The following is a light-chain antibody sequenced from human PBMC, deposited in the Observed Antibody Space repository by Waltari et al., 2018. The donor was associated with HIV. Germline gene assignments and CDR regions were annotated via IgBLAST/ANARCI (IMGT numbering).Light chain of an antibody. CDR3: AAWDDSLNGYV. J-gene: IGLJ1*01. CDR1: TSNIGSHA. CDR2: YDD. V-gene: IGLV1-36*01. Sequence: QSVLTQPHSVSEAPTQRVTISCSGRTSNIGSHAVHWYQQLPGKAPKLLIYYDDLLPSGVSDRFSGSKSGTSASLAISGLQSEDEADYYCAAWDDSLNGYVFGTGTKVTVL.